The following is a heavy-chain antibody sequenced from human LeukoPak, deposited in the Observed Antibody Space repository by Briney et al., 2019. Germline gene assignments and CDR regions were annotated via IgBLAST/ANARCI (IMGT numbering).Heavy chain of an antibody. CDR1: GGTFSSYA. CDR2: IIASFGTA. V-gene: IGHV1-69*13. D-gene: IGHD6-19*01. CDR3: ASRSFPYGTKTYSSGWYSDYYYYYMDD. Sequence: ASVKVSCKASGGTFSSYAISWVRQAPGQGLEGMGGIIASFGTANYAQKFQGRVTITADESTSTAYMELSSMRSEDTAVYYCASRSFPYGTKTYSSGWYSDYYYYYMDDWGKGTTVTVSS. J-gene: IGHJ6*03.